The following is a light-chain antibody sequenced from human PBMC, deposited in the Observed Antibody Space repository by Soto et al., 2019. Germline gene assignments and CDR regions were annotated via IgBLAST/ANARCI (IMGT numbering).Light chain of an antibody. V-gene: IGKV1-16*02. CDR1: QGISNY. J-gene: IGKJ4*01. CDR3: QQYNSYPLT. CDR2: GAS. Sequence: DIQMTQSPSSLSASVGDRVNITCRASQGISNYLAWFQQKPGKAPKSLIYGASSLQSGVPSKFSGSGSGTDFALTICLQPEDFVTYYCQQYNSYPLTWGGGTKVEIK.